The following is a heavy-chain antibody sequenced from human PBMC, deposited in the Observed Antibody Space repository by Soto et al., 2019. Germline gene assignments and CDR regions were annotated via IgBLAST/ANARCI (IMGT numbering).Heavy chain of an antibody. Sequence: PSETLSLTCTVSGGSISSSSYYWGWIRQPPGKGLEWIGSIYYSGSTYYNPSLKSRVTISVDTSKNQFSLKLSSVTAADTALYYCARPYYYDSSAMSYFDYWGKGTLVTVSS. CDR1: GGSISSSSYY. CDR2: IYYSGST. CDR3: ARPYYYDSSAMSYFDY. D-gene: IGHD3-22*01. V-gene: IGHV4-39*01. J-gene: IGHJ4*02.